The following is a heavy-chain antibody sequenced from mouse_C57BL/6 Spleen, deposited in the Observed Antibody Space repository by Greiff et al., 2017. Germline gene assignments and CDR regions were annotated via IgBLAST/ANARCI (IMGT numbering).Heavy chain of an antibody. CDR2: ISNLAYSI. Sequence: EVMLVDSGGGLVQPGGSLKLSCAASGFTFSDYGMAWVRQAPRKGPEWVAFISNLAYSIYYADTVTGRFTISRENAKNTLYLEMSSLRSEDTAMYYCARQGLLQDYFDYWGQGTTLTVSS. CDR1: GFTFSDYG. CDR3: ARQGLLQDYFDY. J-gene: IGHJ2*01. D-gene: IGHD1-1*01. V-gene: IGHV5-15*01.